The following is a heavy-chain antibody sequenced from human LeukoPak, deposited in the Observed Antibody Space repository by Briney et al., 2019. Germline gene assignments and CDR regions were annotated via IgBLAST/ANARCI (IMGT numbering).Heavy chain of an antibody. J-gene: IGHJ4*02. CDR3: ARFSPRAMGNYLDF. V-gene: IGHV4-4*02. CDR2: IYPRGST. Sequence: PSETLSLTCAVYGGSFSSSNWWSWVRQPPGKGLEWIGYIYPRGSTYYNPSLKSRVILSLDKSANQFSLNLSSVTAADTAVYYCARFSPRAMGNYLDFWGQGTLVTVSS. CDR1: GGSFSSSNW. D-gene: IGHD7-27*01.